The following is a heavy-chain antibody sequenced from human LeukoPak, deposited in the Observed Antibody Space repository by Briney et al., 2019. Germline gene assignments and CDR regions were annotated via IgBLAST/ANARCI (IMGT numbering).Heavy chain of an antibody. V-gene: IGHV1-2*02. Sequence: ASVKVSCKASGYTFTSYDINWVRQATGQGLEWMGWINPNSGGTNCAQKFQGRVTMTRDTSISTAYMELSRLRSDDTAVYYCARGRRHYDSSDYYYEGDGFDIWGQGTMVTASS. CDR3: ARGRRHYDSSDYYYEGDGFDI. D-gene: IGHD3-22*01. CDR1: GYTFTSYD. CDR2: INPNSGGT. J-gene: IGHJ3*02.